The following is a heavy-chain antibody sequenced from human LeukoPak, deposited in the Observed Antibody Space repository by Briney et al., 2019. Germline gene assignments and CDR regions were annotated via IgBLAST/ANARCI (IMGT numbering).Heavy chain of an antibody. CDR3: ARSHNWFDP. J-gene: IGHJ5*02. CDR1: GGSFSGYY. V-gene: IGHV4-34*01. Sequence: PSETLSLTCAVYGGSFSGYYWSWIRKPPGKGLEWIGEINHSGSTNYNPSLKSRVTISVDTSKNQFSLKLSSVTAADTAVYYCARSHNWFDPWGQGTLVTVSS. CDR2: INHSGST.